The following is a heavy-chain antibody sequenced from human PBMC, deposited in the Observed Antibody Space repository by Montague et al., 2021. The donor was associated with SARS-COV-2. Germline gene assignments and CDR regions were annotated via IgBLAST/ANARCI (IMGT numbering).Heavy chain of an antibody. D-gene: IGHD5-18*01. V-gene: IGHV3-30*18. CDR1: GFTFSSYG. CDR3: AKTVGGYSYVDY. CDR2: ISYDGSNK. Sequence: SLRLSCAASGFTFSSYGMHWVRQAPGKGLEWVAVISYDGSNKYYADSVKGRFTISRDNSKNTLYLQMSSLRAEDTAVYYCAKTVGGYSYVDYWGQGTLVTVSS. J-gene: IGHJ4*02.